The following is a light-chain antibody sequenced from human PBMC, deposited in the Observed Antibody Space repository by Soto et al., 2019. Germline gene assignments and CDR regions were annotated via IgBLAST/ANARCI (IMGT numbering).Light chain of an antibody. CDR2: EGS. CDR3: CSYAGSSTLA. J-gene: IGLJ2*01. Sequence: QSALTQPASVSGSPGQSITISCTGTSSDVGSYNLVSWYQRHPGKAPKLMIYEGSKRPSGVSNRFSGSKSGNTASLTISGLPAEDEADYYCCSYAGSSTLAFGGGTKLTVL. CDR1: SSDVGSYNL. V-gene: IGLV2-23*01.